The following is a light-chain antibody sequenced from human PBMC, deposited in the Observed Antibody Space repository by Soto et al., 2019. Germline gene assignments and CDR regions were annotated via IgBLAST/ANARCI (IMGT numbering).Light chain of an antibody. CDR1: QSVSSY. CDR3: QHYGSSRT. Sequence: EIVLTQSPGTLSLSPEERATLSCRASQSVSSYLAWYQQKPGQAPRLLIYDASSRATGIPDRFSGSGSGTDFTLTISRLEPEDFAVYYCQHYGSSRTFGQGTKVDIK. J-gene: IGKJ1*01. V-gene: IGKV3-20*01. CDR2: DAS.